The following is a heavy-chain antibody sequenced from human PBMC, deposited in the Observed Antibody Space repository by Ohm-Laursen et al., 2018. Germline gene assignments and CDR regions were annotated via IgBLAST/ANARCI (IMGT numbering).Heavy chain of an antibody. CDR2: INPSGGST. Sequence: ASVKVSCKASGYTFTSYYTHWVRQAPGQGLEWMGIINPSGGSTGYAQKFQGRVSMTRDTSTSTVYMELSSLRSEDTAVYYCARERDLGFDYWGQGTLVTVSS. V-gene: IGHV1-46*01. CDR1: GYTFTSYY. CDR3: ARERDLGFDY. J-gene: IGHJ4*02.